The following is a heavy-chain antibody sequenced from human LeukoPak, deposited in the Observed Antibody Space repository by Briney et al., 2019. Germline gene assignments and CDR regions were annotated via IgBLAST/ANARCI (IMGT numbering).Heavy chain of an antibody. D-gene: IGHD6-13*01. CDR1: GGSFSGYY. CDR2: IYYSGST. V-gene: IGHV4-59*01. Sequence: SETLSLTCAVYGGSFSGYYWSWIRQPPGKGLEWIGYIYYSGSTNYNPSLKSRVTISVDTSKNQFSLKLSSVTAADTAVYYCARDVRGSSWYQYFDYWGQGTLVTVSS. CDR3: ARDVRGSSWYQYFDY. J-gene: IGHJ4*02.